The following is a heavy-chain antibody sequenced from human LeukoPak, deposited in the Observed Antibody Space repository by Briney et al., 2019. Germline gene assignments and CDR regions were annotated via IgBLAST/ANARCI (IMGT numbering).Heavy chain of an antibody. J-gene: IGHJ4*02. CDR1: GGAFRGYY. V-gene: IGHV4-34*01. CDR3: ARGREISDRWLQSYYFDY. Sequence: SETLSLTCAVSGGAFRGYYWSWVRQPSGKGLVWVGGINHSGSTNYNPSLKSRVTISVDTSKNQFSLKLSSVTAADTAVPYCARGREISDRWLQSYYFDYWGQGTLVTVSS. CDR2: INHSGST. D-gene: IGHD5-24*01.